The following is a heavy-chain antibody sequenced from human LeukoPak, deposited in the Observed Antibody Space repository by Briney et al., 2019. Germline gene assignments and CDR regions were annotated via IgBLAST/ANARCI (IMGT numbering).Heavy chain of an antibody. CDR1: GGSFSGYY. D-gene: IGHD3-9*01. J-gene: IGHJ4*02. V-gene: IGHV4-34*01. CDR2: INHSGST. Sequence: SETLPLTCAVYGGSFSGYYWSWIRQPPGKGLEWIGEINHSGSTNYNPSLKSRVTISVDTSKNQFSLKLSSVTAADTAVYYCARGARNVLRYFDWLLDYWGQGTLVTVSS. CDR3: ARGARNVLRYFDWLLDY.